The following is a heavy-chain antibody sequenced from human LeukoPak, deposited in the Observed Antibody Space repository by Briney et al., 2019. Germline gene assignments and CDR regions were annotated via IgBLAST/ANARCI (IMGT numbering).Heavy chain of an antibody. CDR2: TYYRSKWYN. Sequence: SQTLSLTCAISGDSVSSNSAAWNWIRQSPSRGLEWLGRTYYRSKWYNDYVVSVKSRITINPDTSKNQFSLQLNSVTPEDTAVYYCARTVVPAGNYYYYYMDVWGKGTTVTVSS. D-gene: IGHD2-2*01. J-gene: IGHJ6*03. CDR1: GDSVSSNSAA. CDR3: ARTVVPAGNYYYYYMDV. V-gene: IGHV6-1*01.